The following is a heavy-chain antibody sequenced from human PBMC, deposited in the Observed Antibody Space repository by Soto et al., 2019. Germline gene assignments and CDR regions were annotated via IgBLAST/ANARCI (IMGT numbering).Heavy chain of an antibody. D-gene: IGHD2-21*01. Sequence: QITLKESGRTLVKPTQTRTLTCTFSGVSLTATREGVGWIRQPPGKALDWLALIYWNDNKCYSPSLESRLTITKDTSKNRVVLTMTNMGPVDTATYYCAHRRVWGIADYFDSWGQGTRVTVSS. CDR3: AHRRVWGIADYFDS. CDR1: GVSLTATREG. V-gene: IGHV2-5*01. CDR2: IYWNDNK. J-gene: IGHJ4*02.